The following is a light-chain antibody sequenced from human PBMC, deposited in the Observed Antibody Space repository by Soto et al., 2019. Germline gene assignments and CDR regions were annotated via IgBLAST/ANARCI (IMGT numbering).Light chain of an antibody. J-gene: IGKJ3*01. CDR2: LGS. Sequence: DIVMTQSPLSLPVTPGEPASISCRSSQSLLHSNGYNYLDWYLQKPGQSPQLLIYLGSNRASGVPDRFSGSGSGTDFTLKISRVEAEDVGVYYCMQALQTPGASFTFGPGTKVDIK. CDR1: QSLLHSNGYNY. CDR3: MQALQTPGASFT. V-gene: IGKV2-28*01.